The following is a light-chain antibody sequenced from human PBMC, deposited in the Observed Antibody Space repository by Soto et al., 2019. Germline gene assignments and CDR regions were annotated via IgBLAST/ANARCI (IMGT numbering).Light chain of an antibody. J-gene: IGLJ1*01. CDR3: QSYDSSLSGYV. Sequence: QCVLTQPPSVSGAPGQRVTISCTGSSYNIGAGYDVHWYQQLPGTAPKLLIYGNSNRPSGVPDRFSGSKSGTSASLAITGLQAEDEADYYCQSYDSSLSGYVFGTGTKVTVL. CDR1: SYNIGAGYD. V-gene: IGLV1-40*01. CDR2: GNS.